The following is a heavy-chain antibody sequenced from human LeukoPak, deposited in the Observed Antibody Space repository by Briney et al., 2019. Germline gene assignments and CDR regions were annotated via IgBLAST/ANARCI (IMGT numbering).Heavy chain of an antibody. CDR1: GGSFSGYY. D-gene: IGHD3-22*01. CDR3: ARDLWDSYDSSGYYLAY. CDR2: INHSGST. Sequence: SETLSLTCAVYGGSFSGYYWSWIRQPPGKGLEWIGEINHSGSTNYNPSLKSRVTISVDTSKNQFSLKLSSVTAADTAVYYCARDLWDSYDSSGYYLAYWGQGTLVTVSS. J-gene: IGHJ4*02. V-gene: IGHV4-34*01.